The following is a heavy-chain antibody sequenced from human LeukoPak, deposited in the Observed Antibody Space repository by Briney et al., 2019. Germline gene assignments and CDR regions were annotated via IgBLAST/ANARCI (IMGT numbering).Heavy chain of an antibody. Sequence: PSQTLSLTCTVSGGSISSGFYYWSWIRQPAGKGLEWIGRIYSSGSTNYNPSLKSRVTISVDTSKNQFSLNLSPVTAADTAVYYCASTISSGAAFDIWGQGTVVTVSS. D-gene: IGHD3-22*01. CDR2: IYSSGST. J-gene: IGHJ3*02. CDR1: GGSISSGFYY. CDR3: ASTISSGAAFDI. V-gene: IGHV4-61*02.